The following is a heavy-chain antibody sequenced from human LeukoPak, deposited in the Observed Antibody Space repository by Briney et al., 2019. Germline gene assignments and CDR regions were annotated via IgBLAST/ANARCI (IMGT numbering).Heavy chain of an antibody. V-gene: IGHV3-7*04. CDR1: GFTFGQHW. CDR2: IHGGGSEK. Sequence: GGSLRLSCAASGFTFGQHWMSWVRQSRESGPQWVASIHGGGSEKMYLDSVRGRFTVSRDNANNLVYLEMNSLRAEDTAVYFCARGHFGLDVWGQGTTVTISS. CDR3: ARGHFGLDV. D-gene: IGHD3-10*01. J-gene: IGHJ6*02.